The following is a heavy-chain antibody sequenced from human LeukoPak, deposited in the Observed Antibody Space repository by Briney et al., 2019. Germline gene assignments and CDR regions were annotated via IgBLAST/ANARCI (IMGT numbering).Heavy chain of an antibody. V-gene: IGHV1-2*02. CDR1: GYTFTGYY. CDR3: ARDKSTYRSFDP. Sequence: ASVKVSCKASGYTFTGYYMHWVRQAHGQGLEWMGWINPNSGGTNYAQKFQGRVTMTRDTSISTAYMELSRLRSDDTAVYYCARDKSTYRSFDPWGQGTLVTVSS. D-gene: IGHD2-2*01. CDR2: INPNSGGT. J-gene: IGHJ5*02.